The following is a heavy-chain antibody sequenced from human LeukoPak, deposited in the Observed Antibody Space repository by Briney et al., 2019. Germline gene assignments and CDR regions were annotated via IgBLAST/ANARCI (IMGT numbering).Heavy chain of an antibody. Sequence: SETLSLTCTVSGGSISSSSYYWGWIRQPPGKGLEWIGSIYYSGSTYYNPSLKSRVTISVDTSKNQFSLKLSSVTAADTAVYYCARLTGATFDVWGKGTTVTVSS. J-gene: IGHJ6*04. D-gene: IGHD7-27*01. CDR1: GGSISSSSYY. CDR2: IYYSGST. CDR3: ARLTGATFDV. V-gene: IGHV4-39*07.